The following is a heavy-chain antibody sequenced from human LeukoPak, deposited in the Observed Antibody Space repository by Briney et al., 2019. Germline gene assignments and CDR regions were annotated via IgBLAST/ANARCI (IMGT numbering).Heavy chain of an antibody. J-gene: IGHJ5*02. CDR2: IYYSGST. D-gene: IGHD6-13*01. CDR3: ARATGGAAAADFDP. V-gene: IGHV4-59*12. Sequence: SETLSLTCTVSGDSINSNYWSWIRQPPGKGLEWIGYIYYSGSTYYNPSLKSRVTISIDTSNNQFSLKLSSVTAADTAVYYCARATGGAAAADFDPWGQGTLVTVSS. CDR1: GDSINSNY.